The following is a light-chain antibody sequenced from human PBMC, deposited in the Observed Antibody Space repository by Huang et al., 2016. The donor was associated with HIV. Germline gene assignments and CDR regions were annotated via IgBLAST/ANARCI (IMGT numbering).Light chain of an antibody. J-gene: IGKJ1*01. CDR3: QHYGTSSWT. CDR2: GAS. Sequence: EIVLTQSPGTLSLSPGERATLSCRAGQTISASYLAWYQHKPGQAPRLLIYGASSRATGIPDRFSGSGSGTDFTLSISRLDPEDFAVYHCQHYGTSSWTFGQGTKVEI. CDR1: QTISASY. V-gene: IGKV3-20*01.